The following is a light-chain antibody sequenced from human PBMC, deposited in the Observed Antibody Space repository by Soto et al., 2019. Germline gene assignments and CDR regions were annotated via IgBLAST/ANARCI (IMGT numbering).Light chain of an antibody. V-gene: IGKV3-15*01. Sequence: EIVMTQSPATLSVSPGERATLXXXASQSVSSNLAWYQQKPGQAPRLLIYGASTRATGIPARFSGSGSGTEFTLTISSLQSEDFAVYYCQQYNNWPLTFGGGTKVDIK. CDR3: QQYNNWPLT. J-gene: IGKJ4*01. CDR1: QSVSSN. CDR2: GAS.